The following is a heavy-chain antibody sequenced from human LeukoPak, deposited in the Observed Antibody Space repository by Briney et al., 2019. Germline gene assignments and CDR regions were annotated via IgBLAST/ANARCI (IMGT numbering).Heavy chain of an antibody. J-gene: IGHJ4*02. CDR2: MNPNSHNT. CDR1: GYTFTSYD. CDR3: AREGLDY. D-gene: IGHD3-16*01. Sequence: ASVKVSCKASGYTFTSYDINWVRQATGQGLEWLGWMNPNSHNTGYARKFQGRVTVTWSTSISTAYMELSSLRSEDTAIYYCAREGLDYCGQGPLFTVSS. V-gene: IGHV1-8*01.